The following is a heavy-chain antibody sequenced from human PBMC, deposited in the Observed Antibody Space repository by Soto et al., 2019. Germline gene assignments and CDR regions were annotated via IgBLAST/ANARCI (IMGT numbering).Heavy chain of an antibody. D-gene: IGHD6-19*01. CDR3: ARRSSGWYSGYYYYMDV. J-gene: IGHJ6*03. CDR2: IYYSGST. Sequence: SETLSLTCTVSGGSISSYYWSWIRQPPGKGLEWIGYIYYSGSTNYNPSLKSRVTISVDTSKNQFSLKLSSVTAADTAVYYCARRSSGWYSGYYYYMDVWGKGTTVTVSS. CDR1: GGSISSYY. V-gene: IGHV4-59*08.